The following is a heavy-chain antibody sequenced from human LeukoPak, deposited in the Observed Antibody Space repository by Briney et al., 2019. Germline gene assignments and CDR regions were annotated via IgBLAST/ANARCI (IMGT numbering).Heavy chain of an antibody. CDR1: GGSISSYY. D-gene: IGHD6-6*01. J-gene: IGHJ6*02. CDR2: IYYSGST. Sequence: PSETLSLTCTVSGGSISSYYWSWIRQPPGKGLEWIGYIYYSGSTNYNPSLKGRVTISVDTSKNQFSLKLSSVTAADTAVYYCARDIASSSYYYYGMDVWGQGTTVTVSS. CDR3: ARDIASSSYYYYGMDV. V-gene: IGHV4-59*01.